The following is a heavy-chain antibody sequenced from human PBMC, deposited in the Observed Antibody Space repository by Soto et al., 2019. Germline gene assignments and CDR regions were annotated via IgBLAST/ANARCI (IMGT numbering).Heavy chain of an antibody. Sequence: PGGSLRLSCAASGFTFSSYWMSWVRQAPGKGLEWVANIRQDGSEEYYVDSVKGRFTISRDNAKNSLYLQMNSLRAEDTAVYYCARERYYDFWSGYSHYYFDYWGQGTLVTVSS. J-gene: IGHJ4*02. V-gene: IGHV3-7*01. CDR2: IRQDGSEE. CDR1: GFTFSSYW. CDR3: ARERYYDFWSGYSHYYFDY. D-gene: IGHD3-3*01.